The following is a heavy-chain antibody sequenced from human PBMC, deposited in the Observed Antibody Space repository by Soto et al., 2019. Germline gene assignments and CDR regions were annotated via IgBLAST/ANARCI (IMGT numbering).Heavy chain of an antibody. V-gene: IGHV3-23*01. CDR1: GFTFSTYA. CDR3: AKDLHGITWPVDY. J-gene: IGHJ4*02. CDR2: VSGSGDST. Sequence: GGSLRLSCEASGFTFSTYAMNWVRQAPGKGLEWVSVVSGSGDSTYYADSVKGRFTITGDNSKNALYLQMNSLRAEDTAVYYCAKDLHGITWPVDYWGQGTLVTVSS.